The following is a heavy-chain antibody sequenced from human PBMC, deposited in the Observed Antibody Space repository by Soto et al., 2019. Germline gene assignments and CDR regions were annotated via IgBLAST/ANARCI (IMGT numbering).Heavy chain of an antibody. CDR3: VRDLGPEESVAADYFHNGMDV. Sequence: GASVKVSCKASGYTFTTYYMHWVRQAPGQGLGWMGIIDPSAGSTNYAQKFQGTVTMTRDTSTSIVYMELNNLRSEDTAVYYCVRDLGPEESVAADYFHNGMDVWGQGTTFTVSS. D-gene: IGHD6-6*01. V-gene: IGHV1-46*01. CDR1: GYTFTTYY. J-gene: IGHJ6*02. CDR2: IDPSAGST.